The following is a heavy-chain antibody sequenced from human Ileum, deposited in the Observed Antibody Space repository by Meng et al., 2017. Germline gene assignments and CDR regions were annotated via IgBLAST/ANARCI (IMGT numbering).Heavy chain of an antibody. D-gene: IGHD2-21*02. CDR1: GGTFNTYA. Sequence: VRLLQSGAEVKKPGSSVKVSCKVSGGTFNTYAISWVRQAPGQGLEWMGGIIPIFDTPNYAQKFQDRVTITADASTSTTYMELNGLMSEDTALYYCARGAVVATTYYFDSWGQGTLVTVSS. V-gene: IGHV1-69*01. CDR2: IIPIFDTP. CDR3: ARGAVVATTYYFDS. J-gene: IGHJ4*02.